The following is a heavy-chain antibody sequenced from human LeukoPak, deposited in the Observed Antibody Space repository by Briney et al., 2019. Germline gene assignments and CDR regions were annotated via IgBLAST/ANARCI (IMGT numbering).Heavy chain of an antibody. CDR1: GGSLSSSSYY. CDR3: ASRIVVVVAATGGLDY. V-gene: IGHV4-39*07. J-gene: IGHJ4*02. CDR2: IYYSGST. D-gene: IGHD2-15*01. Sequence: SETLSLTCTVSGGSLSSSSYYWGWIRQPPGKGLEWIGSIYYSGSTYYNPSLKSRVTISVDTSKNQFSLKLSSVTAADTAVYYCASRIVVVVAATGGLDYWGQGTLVTVSS.